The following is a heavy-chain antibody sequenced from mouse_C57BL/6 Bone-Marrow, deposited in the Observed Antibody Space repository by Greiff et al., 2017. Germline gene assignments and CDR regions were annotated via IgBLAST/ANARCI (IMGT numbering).Heavy chain of an antibody. CDR2: IYPRDGST. Sequence: VQLVESDAELVKPGASVKISCKVSGYTFTDHTIHWVKQRPEQGLEWIGDIYPRDGSTNYNEKFKGKATLTADKSYNTAYMQLNSLTSEDTAVYFCARSRGSGTMDYWDQGTSITVTS. CDR1: GYTFTDHT. J-gene: IGHJ4*01. D-gene: IGHD1-1*02. V-gene: IGHV1-78*01. CDR3: ARSRGSGTMDY.